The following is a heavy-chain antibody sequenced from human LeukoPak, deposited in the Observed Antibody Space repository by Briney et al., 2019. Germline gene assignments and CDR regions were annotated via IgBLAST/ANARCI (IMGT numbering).Heavy chain of an antibody. Sequence: GGAPRDSCSASGLSFNSNAMAWVRQDPGKELEWVSAIRGTTGATYYADSVKGRFTFSRDNSKNTLYLQMNSPRAEDTAVYYCAKDIAAFCGGDCYHKGFDYWGQGTLVTVSS. CDR3: AKDIAAFCGGDCYHKGFDY. CDR1: GLSFNSNA. J-gene: IGHJ4*02. D-gene: IGHD2-21*02. CDR2: IRGTTGAT. V-gene: IGHV3-23*01.